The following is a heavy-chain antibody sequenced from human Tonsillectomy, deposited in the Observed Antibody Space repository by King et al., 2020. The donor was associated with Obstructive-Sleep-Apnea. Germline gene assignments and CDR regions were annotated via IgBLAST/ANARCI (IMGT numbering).Heavy chain of an antibody. CDR3: ARDCTSCYWGLDAFDI. Sequence: QLQESGPGLVKPSETLSLTCTVSGGSISSSSYYWGWIRQPPGKGLEWIGSIYYSGSTYYNPSLKSRVTMSVDTSKNQLSLKLSSVTAADTAVYYCARDCTSCYWGLDAFDIWGQGTMVTVSS. CDR2: IYYSGST. D-gene: IGHD2-2*01. CDR1: GGSISSSSYY. J-gene: IGHJ3*02. V-gene: IGHV4-39*07.